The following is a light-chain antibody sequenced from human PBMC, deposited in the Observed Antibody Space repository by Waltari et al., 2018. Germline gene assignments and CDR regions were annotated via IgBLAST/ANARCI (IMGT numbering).Light chain of an antibody. V-gene: IGKV3-11*01. CDR3: QHRSNWPSLT. CDR2: AAS. CDR1: QSVSSS. Sequence: EIVLTQSPATLSLSPGERATLSCRASQSVSSSLAWYQQKGGQAPRRLIYAASNRAAGIPARFSGSGSGTDFTLTISSLEPEDFTVYYCQHRSNWPSLTFGGGTKVEI. J-gene: IGKJ4*01.